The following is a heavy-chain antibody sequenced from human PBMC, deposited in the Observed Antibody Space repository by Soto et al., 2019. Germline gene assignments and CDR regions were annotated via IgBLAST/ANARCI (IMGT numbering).Heavy chain of an antibody. CDR3: AKQSLGSPDRQWLVLIREFDY. J-gene: IGHJ4*02. D-gene: IGHD6-19*01. Sequence: PGGSLRLSCAASGFTFSSYAMSWVRQAPGKGLEWVSAISGSGGSTYYADSVKGRFTISRDNSKNTLYLQMNSLRAEDTAVYYCAKQSLGSPDRQWLVLIREFDYWGQGTLVTVSS. V-gene: IGHV3-23*01. CDR2: ISGSGGST. CDR1: GFTFSSYA.